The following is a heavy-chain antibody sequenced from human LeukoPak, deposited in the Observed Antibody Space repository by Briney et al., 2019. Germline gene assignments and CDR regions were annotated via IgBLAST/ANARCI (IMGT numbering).Heavy chain of an antibody. CDR2: INPDGSQK. CDR3: ARLLGTATTYDY. V-gene: IGHV3-7*01. CDR1: QFTFSTHW. J-gene: IGHJ4*02. Sequence: GGSLTLSCEASQFTFSTHWMSWVRQAPGKGLEWVASINPDGSQKYYLDSVKGRFTISRDNTKNSLYLQMYSLGAEDTAVYYCARLLGTATTYDYWGQGTLVPVSS. D-gene: IGHD5-24*01.